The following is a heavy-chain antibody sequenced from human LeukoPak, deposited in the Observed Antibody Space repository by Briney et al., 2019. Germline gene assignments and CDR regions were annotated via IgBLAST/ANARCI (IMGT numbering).Heavy chain of an antibody. V-gene: IGHV1-2*06. CDR2: INPNSGGT. CDR1: GYTLTDYY. CDR3: ARVLRGGYCSSTSCYHFDY. J-gene: IGHJ4*02. D-gene: IGHD2-2*01. Sequence: APVKVSCEASGYTLTDYYMHWVRQAPGQGLEWMGRINPNSGGTNYAQKFQGRVTMTRDTSISTAYMELSRLRSDDTAVYYCARVLRGGYCSSTSCYHFDYWGQGTLVTVSS.